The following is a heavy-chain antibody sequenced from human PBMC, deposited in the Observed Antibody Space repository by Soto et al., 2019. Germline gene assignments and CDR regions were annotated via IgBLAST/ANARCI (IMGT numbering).Heavy chain of an antibody. CDR1: GYTFTSYA. J-gene: IGHJ4*02. V-gene: IGHV1-3*01. Sequence: ASVKVSCKASGYTFTSYAMHWVRQAPRQRLEWMGWINAGNGNTKYSQKFQGRVTITRDTSASTAYMELSSLRSEDTAVYYCARLAGITILGVVDNSFDYWGQGTLVTVSS. D-gene: IGHD3-3*01. CDR2: INAGNGNT. CDR3: ARLAGITILGVVDNSFDY.